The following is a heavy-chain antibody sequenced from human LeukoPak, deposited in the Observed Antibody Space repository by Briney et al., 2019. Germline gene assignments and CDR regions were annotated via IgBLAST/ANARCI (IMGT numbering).Heavy chain of an antibody. J-gene: IGHJ6*03. V-gene: IGHV4-39*07. CDR3: ATRGYCGGDCYYYYMDV. D-gene: IGHD2-21*01. Sequence: SETLSLTCTVSGASITSSGYYWGWIRQPPGKGLEWIGTIYHSESTYYNPSLKSRVTISVDTSKNQFSLKLSSVTAADTAVYYCATRGYCGGDCYYYYMDVWGKGTTVTVSS. CDR2: IYHSEST. CDR1: GASITSSGYY.